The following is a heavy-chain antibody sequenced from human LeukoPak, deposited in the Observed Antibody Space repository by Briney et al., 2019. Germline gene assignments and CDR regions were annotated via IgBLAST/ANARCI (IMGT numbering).Heavy chain of an antibody. Sequence: GGSLRLSCAASGFTFSSYAMSWVRQAPGKGLEWVSAISGSGGSTYYADSVKGRFTISRDNSKNTLYLQMNSLRAEDTAVYYCAKPIWSDYDILTGYLTYGWFDPWGQGTLVTVSS. CDR1: GFTFSSYA. J-gene: IGHJ5*02. D-gene: IGHD3-9*01. CDR2: ISGSGGST. CDR3: AKPIWSDYDILTGYLTYGWFDP. V-gene: IGHV3-23*01.